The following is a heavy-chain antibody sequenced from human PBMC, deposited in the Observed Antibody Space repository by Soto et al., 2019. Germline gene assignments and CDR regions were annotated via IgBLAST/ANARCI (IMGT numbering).Heavy chain of an antibody. CDR1: GFTFSSFA. CDR3: AKRREGGYYIFDY. CDR2: ISGSGEST. V-gene: IGHV3-23*01. J-gene: IGHJ4*02. D-gene: IGHD3-10*01. Sequence: HPGGSLRLSCAASGFTFSSFAMSWVRQAPGKGLAWVSSISGSGESTYYADSVKGRLSISRDNSKNTLYLQMNSLRTEDTAVYYCAKRREGGYYIFDYRGQGTPVTVSS.